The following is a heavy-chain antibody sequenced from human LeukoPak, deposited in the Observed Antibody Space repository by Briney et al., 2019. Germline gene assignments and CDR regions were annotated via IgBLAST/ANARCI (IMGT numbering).Heavy chain of an antibody. CDR2: INHSGST. V-gene: IGHV4-34*01. CDR3: ARGPSGAAAAKTGVDY. CDR1: GGSFSGYY. J-gene: IGHJ4*02. D-gene: IGHD6-13*01. Sequence: SETLSLTCAVYGGSFSGYYWSWIRQPPGKGLEWIGEINHSGSTNYNPSLKSRVTISVDTSKNQLSLKLSSVTAADTAVYYCARGPSGAAAAKTGVDYWGQGTLVTVSS.